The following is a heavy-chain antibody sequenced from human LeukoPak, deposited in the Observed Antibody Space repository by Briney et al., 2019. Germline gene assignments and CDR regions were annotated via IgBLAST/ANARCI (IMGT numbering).Heavy chain of an antibody. V-gene: IGHV4-59*01. CDR2: IYYSGST. D-gene: IGHD6-13*01. CDR1: GGSISSYY. CDR3: ARYLRVTAAGVDP. J-gene: IGHJ5*02. Sequence: ASETLSLTCTVSGGSISSYYWSWIRQPPGKGLEWIGYIYYSGSTNYNPSLTSRVTISMDTSKNQFSLHLRSVTAADTAVYFCARYLRVTAAGVDPWGQGALVTVSS.